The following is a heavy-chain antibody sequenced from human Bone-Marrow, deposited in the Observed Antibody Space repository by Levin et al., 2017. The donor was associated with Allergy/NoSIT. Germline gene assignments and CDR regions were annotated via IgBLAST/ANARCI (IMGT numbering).Heavy chain of an antibody. D-gene: IGHD3-10*01. CDR1: GFTFSSYS. V-gene: IGHV3-21*01. Sequence: GGSLRLSCAASGFTFSSYSMNWVRQAPGKGLEWVSSISSSSSYIYYADSVKGRFTISRDNAKNSLYLQMNSLRAEDTAVYYCARQLPYYYGSGSYQINPHYYMDVWGKGTTVTVSS. CDR3: ARQLPYYYGSGSYQINPHYYMDV. J-gene: IGHJ6*03. CDR2: ISSSSSYI.